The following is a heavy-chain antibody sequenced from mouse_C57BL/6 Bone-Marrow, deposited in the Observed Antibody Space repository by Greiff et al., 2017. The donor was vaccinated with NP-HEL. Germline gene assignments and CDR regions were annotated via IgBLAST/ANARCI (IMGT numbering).Heavy chain of an antibody. V-gene: IGHV1-7*01. CDR2: INPSSGYT. J-gene: IGHJ3*01. D-gene: IGHD2-2*01. CDR1: GYTFTSYW. CDR3: ARWSGLRRWFAD. Sequence: QVQLQQSGAELAKPGASVKLSCKASGYTFTSYWMHWVKQRPGQGLEWIGYINPSSGYTKYNQKFKDKATLTADKSSSTAYMQLRSLTSEDSAVDCCARWSGLRRWFADWGKGTLVTVSA.